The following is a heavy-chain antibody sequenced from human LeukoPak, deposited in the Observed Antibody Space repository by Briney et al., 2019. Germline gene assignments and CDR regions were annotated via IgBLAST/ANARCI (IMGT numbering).Heavy chain of an antibody. D-gene: IGHD3-3*01. CDR3: ATDTYYDFWSGPVGY. CDR1: GFAFSDYY. Sequence: GGSLRLSCAASGFAFSDYYMSWIRQAPGKGLEWVSYISSSGSTIYYADSVKGRFTISRDNAKNSLYLQMNSLRAEDTAVYYCATDTYYDFWSGPVGYWGQGTLVTVSS. V-gene: IGHV3-11*04. J-gene: IGHJ4*02. CDR2: ISSSGSTI.